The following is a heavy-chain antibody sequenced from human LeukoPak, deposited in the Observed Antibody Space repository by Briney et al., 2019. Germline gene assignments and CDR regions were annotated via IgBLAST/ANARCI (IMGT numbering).Heavy chain of an antibody. CDR2: IYPGDSDT. CDR3: ATRYSTGWYDAFDI. J-gene: IGHJ3*02. V-gene: IGHV5-51*01. CDR1: GYIFTSYW. Sequence: PGESLQISCKGSGYIFTSYWIGWVRQLPGKGLEWMGIIYPGDSDTRYSPSFQGKVTISADKSISTAYLQWSSLKASDTAMYYCATRYSTGWYDAFDIWGQGTMVTVSS. D-gene: IGHD6-19*01.